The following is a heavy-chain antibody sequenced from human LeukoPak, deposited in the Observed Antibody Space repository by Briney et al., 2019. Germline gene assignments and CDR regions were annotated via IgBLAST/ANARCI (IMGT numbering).Heavy chain of an antibody. CDR1: GYTLTSYD. D-gene: IGHD3-16*01. Sequence: ASVKVSCKASGYTLTSYDINWVRQATGQGLEWMGWMNPNSGNTGYAQKFQGRVTMTRNTSISTAYMELSSLRSEDTAVYYCARVAGLPSYYYYMDVWGKGTTVTISS. J-gene: IGHJ6*03. CDR2: MNPNSGNT. CDR3: ARVAGLPSYYYYMDV. V-gene: IGHV1-8*01.